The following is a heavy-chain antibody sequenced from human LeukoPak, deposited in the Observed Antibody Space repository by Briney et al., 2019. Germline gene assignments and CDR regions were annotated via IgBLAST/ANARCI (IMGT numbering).Heavy chain of an antibody. J-gene: IGHJ3*02. V-gene: IGHV3-23*01. D-gene: IGHD1-26*01. CDR3: ARVVSGSYYLDAFDI. Sequence: GGSLRLSCSASGFSFSSYFMTWARQPPGKGLEWVSVISTSGDEIHYADSVKGRFTISRDNSKNTLSLQMNSLRAEDTALYYCARVVSGSYYLDAFDIWGQGTMVTVSS. CDR2: ISTSGDEI. CDR1: GFSFSSYF.